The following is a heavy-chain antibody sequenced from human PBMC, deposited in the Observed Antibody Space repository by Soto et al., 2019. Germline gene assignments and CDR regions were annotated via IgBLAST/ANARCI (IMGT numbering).Heavy chain of an antibody. Sequence: SVIKSLRRTVASGSVTDSVWSGIRQHPEKGLEWIGYIYFSGIANYNPSLKSRATISRDTSKNEFSLKLTSVTAADTAIYYCARGDSDLAVSEAAYWGQGTLVT. CDR2: IYFSGIA. CDR3: ARGDSDLAVSEAAY. CDR1: SGSVTDSV. J-gene: IGHJ1*01. D-gene: IGHD2-15*01. V-gene: IGHV4-59*02.